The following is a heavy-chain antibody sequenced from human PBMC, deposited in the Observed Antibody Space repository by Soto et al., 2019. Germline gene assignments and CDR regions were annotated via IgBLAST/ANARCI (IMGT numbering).Heavy chain of an antibody. D-gene: IGHD6-13*01. Sequence: PGGSLRLSCVGSGFVFKNYAFSWVRQAPGKGLEWVSAISGSGGSTYYADSVKGRFTISRDNSKNTLYLQMNSLRAEDTSVYYCAKVLVAYSSSWYRDNYYYYGMDVWGQGTTVTVSS. J-gene: IGHJ6*02. V-gene: IGHV3-23*01. CDR1: GFVFKNYA. CDR2: ISGSGGST. CDR3: AKVLVAYSSSWYRDNYYYYGMDV.